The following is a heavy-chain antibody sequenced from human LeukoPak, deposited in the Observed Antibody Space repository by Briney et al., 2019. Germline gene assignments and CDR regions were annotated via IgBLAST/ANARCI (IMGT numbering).Heavy chain of an antibody. D-gene: IGHD6-6*01. J-gene: IGHJ2*01. CDR2: INPSGGST. V-gene: IGHV1-46*01. CDR1: GYTFTSYY. Sequence: ASVKVSCKASGYTFTSYYMHWVRQGPGQGLEWMGIINPSGGSTSYAQKFQGRVTMTRDTSTNTVYMELSSLRSEDTAVFYCVRGASSITALNPFWYFDLWGRGTLVTVSS. CDR3: VRGASSITALNPFWYFDL.